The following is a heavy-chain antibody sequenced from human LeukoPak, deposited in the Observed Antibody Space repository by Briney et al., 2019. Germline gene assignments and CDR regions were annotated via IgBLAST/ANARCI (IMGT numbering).Heavy chain of an antibody. J-gene: IGHJ4*02. D-gene: IGHD4-23*01. CDR1: GFTFSSYW. V-gene: IGHV3-73*01. CDR3: TRHGPLYGGDLIDY. Sequence: GGSMRLSCAASGFTFSSYWMHWVRQASGKGLEWVGRIRSKANSYATAYAASVKGRFTISRDDSKNTAYLQMNSLKTEDTAVYYCTRHGPLYGGDLIDYWGQGTLVTVSS. CDR2: IRSKANSYAT.